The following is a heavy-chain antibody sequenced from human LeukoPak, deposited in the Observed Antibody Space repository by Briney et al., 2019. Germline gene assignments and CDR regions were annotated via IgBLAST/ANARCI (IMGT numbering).Heavy chain of an antibody. D-gene: IGHD3-9*01. J-gene: IGHJ4*02. V-gene: IGHV3-23*01. CDR3: AKGTVYDILTGYSPPIDS. Sequence: GGSLRLSCAASGFTFSSYAMSWVRQAPGKGLEWVSAISGSGGSTYYADSVKGRFTISRDNSKNTLYLQMNSLRAEDTAVYYCAKGTVYDILTGYSPPIDSWGQGTLVTVSS. CDR2: ISGSGGST. CDR1: GFTFSSYA.